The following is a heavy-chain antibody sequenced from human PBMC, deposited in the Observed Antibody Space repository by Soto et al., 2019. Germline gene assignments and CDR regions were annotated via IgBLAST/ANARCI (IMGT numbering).Heavy chain of an antibody. Sequence: GGSLRLSCAASGFTFSKYGMHWVRQAPGKGLEWVAVISYDGRDKYSADSVKGRFTTSRDNSKNTLYLQMNSLGVEDAAVYYCAKDRDTLGPAYYFDYWGQGTLVTVSS. CDR2: ISYDGRDK. V-gene: IGHV3-30*18. CDR1: GFTFSKYG. CDR3: AKDRDTLGPAYYFDY. D-gene: IGHD7-27*01. J-gene: IGHJ4*02.